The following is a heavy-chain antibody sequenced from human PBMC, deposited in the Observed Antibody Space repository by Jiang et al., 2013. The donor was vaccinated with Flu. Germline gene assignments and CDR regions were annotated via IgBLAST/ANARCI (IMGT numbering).Heavy chain of an antibody. CDR1: GDSVSSNSVA. J-gene: IGHJ4*01. CDR2: TYYRSRWYN. V-gene: IGHV6-1*01. Sequence: QTLSLTCAISGDSVSSNSVAWTWIRQSPSSGLEWLGRTYYRSRWYNDYAVSVKSRTTINPDTSSNQFSLQLNSVTPEDTAVYYCVREGYYFDYWGHGTLVTVSS. CDR3: VREGYYFDY.